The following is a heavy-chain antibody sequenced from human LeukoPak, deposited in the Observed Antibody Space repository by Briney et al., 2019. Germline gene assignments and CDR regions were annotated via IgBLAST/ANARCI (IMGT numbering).Heavy chain of an antibody. J-gene: IGHJ4*02. Sequence: SVKVSCKPSGGTFNSYAISWVRQAPGQELERMGRIIPIFGTANYAQKFQDRVTITTDESTSTAYMELSSLRSEDTAVYYCARESVTYYYDSSGYQFDHWGQGTLVTVSS. CDR3: ARESVTYYYDSSGYQFDH. D-gene: IGHD3-22*01. V-gene: IGHV1-69*05. CDR2: IIPIFGTA. CDR1: GGTFNSYA.